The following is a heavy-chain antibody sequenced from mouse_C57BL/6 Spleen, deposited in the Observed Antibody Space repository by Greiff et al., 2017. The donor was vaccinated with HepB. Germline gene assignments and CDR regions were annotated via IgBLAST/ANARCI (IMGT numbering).Heavy chain of an antibody. Sequence: VQLQQPGAELVKPGASVKMSCKASGYTFTSYWITWVKQRPGQGLEWIGDIYPGSGSTNYNEKFKSKATLTVDTSSITAYMQLSSLTSEDSAVYYCARGYYGSSPWFAYWGQGTLVTVSA. CDR2: IYPGSGST. CDR3: ARGYYGSSPWFAY. CDR1: GYTFTSYW. V-gene: IGHV1-55*01. J-gene: IGHJ3*01. D-gene: IGHD1-1*01.